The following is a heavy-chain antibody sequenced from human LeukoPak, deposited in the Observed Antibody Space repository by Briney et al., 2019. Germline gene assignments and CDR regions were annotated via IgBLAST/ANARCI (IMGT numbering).Heavy chain of an antibody. V-gene: IGHV3-53*01. CDR1: GFTLSSNH. J-gene: IGHJ4*02. CDR3: ARGPAGYN. CDR2: IYSGGST. Sequence: GGSLRLSCAASGFTLSSNHMSWVRQAPGKGLEWVSVIYSGGSTDYADAVKGRFTISRDNLKNTLYLQMNSLRAEDTAVYCCARGPAGYNWGQGTLVTFSS. D-gene: IGHD1-1*01.